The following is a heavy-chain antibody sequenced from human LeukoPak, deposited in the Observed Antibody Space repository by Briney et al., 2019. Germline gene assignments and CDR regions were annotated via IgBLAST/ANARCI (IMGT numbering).Heavy chain of an antibody. CDR2: IIPIFGTA. Sequence: SVKVSCKASGGTFSSYAISWVRQAPGQGLEWMGGIIPIFGTANYAQKFQGRVTITADESASTAYMELSSLRSEDTAVYYCARGRDSGYDSYYGMDVWGQGTTVTVSS. CDR1: GGTFSSYA. J-gene: IGHJ6*02. D-gene: IGHD5-12*01. CDR3: ARGRDSGYDSYYGMDV. V-gene: IGHV1-69*13.